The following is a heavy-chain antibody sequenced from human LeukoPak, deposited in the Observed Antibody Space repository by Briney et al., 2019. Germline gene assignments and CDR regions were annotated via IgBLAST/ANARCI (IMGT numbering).Heavy chain of an antibody. CDR3: AKGRLGATTNWFDP. V-gene: IGHV3-23*01. CDR1: GFTFSSCA. CDR2: ISGSGGST. J-gene: IGHJ5*02. D-gene: IGHD1-26*01. Sequence: GGSLRLSCAASGFTFSSCAKSWVRQAPGKGLEWVSSISGSGGSTYYADSVKGRFTISRDNSKNTLYLQMNRMRAEDTALYYCAKGRLGATTNWFDPWGQGTLVTVSS.